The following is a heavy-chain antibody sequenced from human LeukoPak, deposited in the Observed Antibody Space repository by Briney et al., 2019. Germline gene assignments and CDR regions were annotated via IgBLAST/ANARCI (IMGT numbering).Heavy chain of an antibody. Sequence: GGALRLSCAAPGFTLSNAWMNWVRQAPGKGLEWVGRIKSKNDDGKTDYATPVNGRFTISRDDSKDTLYLQMNSLKTEDTAVYYCTTDQGGSYWENHWGQGTLVTVSS. CDR3: TTDQGGSYWENH. CDR2: IKSKNDDGKT. D-gene: IGHD1-26*01. J-gene: IGHJ4*02. V-gene: IGHV3-15*01. CDR1: GFTLSNAW.